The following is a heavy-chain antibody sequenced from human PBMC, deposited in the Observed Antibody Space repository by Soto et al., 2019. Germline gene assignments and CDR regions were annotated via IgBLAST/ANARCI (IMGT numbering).Heavy chain of an antibody. CDR1: GGSISSGGYY. V-gene: IGHV4-31*03. CDR2: IYYSGST. CDR3: AREAAAGISWFDP. D-gene: IGHD6-13*01. Sequence: QVQLQESGPGLVKPSQTLSLTCTVSGGSISSGGYYWSWIRQHPGKGLEWIGYIYYSGSTYYNPSLKSRVTISVGTSKNQFSLKLSSVTAADTAVYYCAREAAAGISWFDPWGQGTLVTVSS. J-gene: IGHJ5*02.